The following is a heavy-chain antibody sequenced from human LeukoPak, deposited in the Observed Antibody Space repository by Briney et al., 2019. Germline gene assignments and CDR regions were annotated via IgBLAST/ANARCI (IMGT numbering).Heavy chain of an antibody. Sequence: GSSLKVSCKASGGTFSSYAISWVRQAPGQRLEWMGGIIPIFGTANYAQKFQGRVTITADESTSTAYMELSSLRSEDTAVYYCARDHRVVGLVVPAARDYYYGMDVWGQGTTVTVSS. CDR1: GGTFSSYA. CDR2: IIPIFGTA. J-gene: IGHJ6*02. V-gene: IGHV1-69*01. D-gene: IGHD2-2*01. CDR3: ARDHRVVGLVVPAARDYYYGMDV.